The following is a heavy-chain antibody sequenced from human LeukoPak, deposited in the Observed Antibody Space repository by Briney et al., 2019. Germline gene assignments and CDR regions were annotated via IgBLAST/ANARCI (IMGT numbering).Heavy chain of an antibody. CDR2: ISYDGSNK. V-gene: IGHV3-30*03. CDR1: GFTFSSYG. CDR3: ARDHSSGWYGY. D-gene: IGHD6-19*01. J-gene: IGHJ4*02. Sequence: PGRSLRLSCAASGFTFSSYGMHWIRQAPGKGLEWVAVISYDGSNKYYADSVKGRFTISRDNSKNTLYLQMNSLRAEDTAVYYCARDHSSGWYGYWGQGTLVTVSS.